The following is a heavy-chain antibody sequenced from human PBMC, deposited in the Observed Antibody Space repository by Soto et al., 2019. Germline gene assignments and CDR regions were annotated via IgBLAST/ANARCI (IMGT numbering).Heavy chain of an antibody. CDR2: IQTGGAT. V-gene: IGHV3-53*01. CDR3: VKSIHPRLDWYFDL. D-gene: IGHD2-21*01. J-gene: IGHJ2*01. CDR1: GFTVSRYD. Sequence: QLVESGGGLFQAGGSTRLSCLASGFTVSRYDMAWVRQAPGKGLEWASIIQTGGATYYTDSAQGRFTISRDNSRNTVYLQMSSLRVEDTAFYYCVKSIHPRLDWYFDLWGRGTLVTVS.